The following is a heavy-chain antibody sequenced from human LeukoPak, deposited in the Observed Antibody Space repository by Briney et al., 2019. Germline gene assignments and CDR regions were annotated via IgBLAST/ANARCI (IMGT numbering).Heavy chain of an antibody. D-gene: IGHD2/OR15-2a*01. Sequence: GGSLRLSCAASGFTFSDYYMSWIRQAPGKGLEWVSYISSSGSTIYYADSVKGRFTISRGNAKNSLYLQMNSLRAEDTAVYYCARGVGYYAAYYYYYGMDVWGQGTTVTVSS. J-gene: IGHJ6*02. CDR1: GFTFSDYY. V-gene: IGHV3-11*01. CDR2: ISSSGSTI. CDR3: ARGVGYYAAYYYYYGMDV.